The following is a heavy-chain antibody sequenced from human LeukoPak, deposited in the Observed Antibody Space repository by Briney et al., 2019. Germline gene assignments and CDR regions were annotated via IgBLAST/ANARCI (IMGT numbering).Heavy chain of an antibody. V-gene: IGHV1-69*13. Sequence: GASVKVSCKASGGTFSRYAFSWVRQAPGQGLEWMGGIIPIFGTANYAQKFQGRVTITADESTSTAYMELSSLRSEDTAVYYCARDQGIAARPGFDYWGQGTLVTVSS. CDR2: IIPIFGTA. CDR1: GGTFSRYA. CDR3: ARDQGIAARPGFDY. J-gene: IGHJ4*02. D-gene: IGHD6-6*01.